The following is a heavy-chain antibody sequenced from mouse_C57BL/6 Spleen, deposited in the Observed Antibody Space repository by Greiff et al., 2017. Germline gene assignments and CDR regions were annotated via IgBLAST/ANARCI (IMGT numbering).Heavy chain of an antibody. Sequence: QVHVKQPGAELVRPGTSVKLSCKASGYTFTSYWMHWVKQSPGQGLEWIGVIDPSDSYTNYNQKFKGKATLTVDTTYSADYMQLSSLTSEDSAVYYWERGIRGSRAMDYWGQGTSVTVSS. D-gene: IGHD1-1*01. CDR2: IDPSDSYT. CDR1: GYTFTSYW. J-gene: IGHJ4*01. V-gene: IGHV1-59*01. CDR3: ERGIRGSRAMDY.